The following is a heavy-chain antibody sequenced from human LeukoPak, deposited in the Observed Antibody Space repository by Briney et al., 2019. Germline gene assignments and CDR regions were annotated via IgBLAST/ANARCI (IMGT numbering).Heavy chain of an antibody. J-gene: IGHJ4*02. CDR2: ISYSSSPI. CDR1: GFTFSTYS. V-gene: IGHV3-48*01. Sequence: PGGSLRLSCAASGFTFSTYSMKWVRQAPGKGLECVSYISYSSSPIYYADSVKGRFTISRDNAKNSLYLQMSSLRAEDTAVYYCARDLKEYYFDCWGQGTLVTVSS. CDR3: ARDLKEYYFDC.